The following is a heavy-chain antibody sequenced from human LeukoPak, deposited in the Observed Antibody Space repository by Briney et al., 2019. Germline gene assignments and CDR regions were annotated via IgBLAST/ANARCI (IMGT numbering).Heavy chain of an antibody. V-gene: IGHV3-21*01. D-gene: IGHD5-18*01. CDR1: GFTFSSYS. CDR3: ARGIQLWVGYWYFDL. J-gene: IGHJ2*01. CDR2: ISSSSSYI. Sequence: GGSLRLSCAASGFTFSSYSMNWVRQAPGKGLEWVSSISSSSSYIYYADSVKGRSTISRDNAKNSLYLQMNSLRAEDTAVYYCARGIQLWVGYWYFDLWGRGTLVTVSS.